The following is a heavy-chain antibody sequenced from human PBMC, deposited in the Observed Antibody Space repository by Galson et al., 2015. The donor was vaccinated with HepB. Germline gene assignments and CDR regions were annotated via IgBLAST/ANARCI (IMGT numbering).Heavy chain of an antibody. D-gene: IGHD2-21*02. V-gene: IGHV3-23*01. J-gene: IGHJ2*01. Sequence: SLRLSCAASGFTFSSYAMSWVRQAPGKGLEWVSAISGSGGSTYYADSVKGRFTISRDNSKNTLYLQMNSLRAEDTAVYYCAKGDGGVVTAHWYFDLWGRGTLVTVSS. CDR2: ISGSGGST. CDR3: AKGDGGVVTAHWYFDL. CDR1: GFTFSSYA.